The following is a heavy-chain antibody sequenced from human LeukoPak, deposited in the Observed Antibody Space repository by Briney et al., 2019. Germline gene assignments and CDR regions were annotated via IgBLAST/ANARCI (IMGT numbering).Heavy chain of an antibody. D-gene: IGHD4-17*01. CDR3: ASHYGDYVWGHF. Sequence: GGSLRLSCAASGFTFSSYAMSWVRQAPGKGLEWVSYIGTSDTTTYYADSVKGRFTISRDNAKNSLYLEMNSLRAEDTAVYYCASHYGDYVWGHFWGQGTLVTVSS. V-gene: IGHV3-48*03. CDR2: IGTSDTTT. CDR1: GFTFSSYA. J-gene: IGHJ4*02.